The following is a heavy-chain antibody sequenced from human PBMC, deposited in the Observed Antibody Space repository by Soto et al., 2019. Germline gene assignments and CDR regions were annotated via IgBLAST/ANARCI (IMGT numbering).Heavy chain of an antibody. CDR3: ARGVVL. V-gene: IGHV4-61*01. CDR2: ISYSGST. Sequence: PLQTMSHRNTVSDGSGSNGIDYWSWIRQPPGKGLEWIGYISYSGSTYYNPSLKSRVTISVDTSKNQFSLMLSSVTAADTAVYYCARGVVLWGQGTTVTVSS. CDR1: DGSGSNGIDY. J-gene: IGHJ6*02.